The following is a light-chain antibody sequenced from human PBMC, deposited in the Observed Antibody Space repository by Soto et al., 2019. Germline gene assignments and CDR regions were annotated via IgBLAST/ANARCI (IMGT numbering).Light chain of an antibody. Sequence: DIQMTQSPSSLSASVGDRVTITCRASQSISSYLNWYQQKPGKAPKLLIYAASSLQSGVPSRFSGSGSGTDFTLTISSLQSEDSAVYYCQQYNNWPWTFGQGTKVDI. CDR1: QSISSY. J-gene: IGKJ1*01. CDR3: QQYNNWPWT. V-gene: IGKV1-39*01. CDR2: AAS.